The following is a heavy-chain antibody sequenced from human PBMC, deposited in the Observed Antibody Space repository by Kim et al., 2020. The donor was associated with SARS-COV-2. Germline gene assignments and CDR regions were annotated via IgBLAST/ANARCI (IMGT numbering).Heavy chain of an antibody. J-gene: IGHJ2*01. CDR3: ARERGLDWYFDL. CDR1: GFTVSSNY. CDR2: IYSGGST. Sequence: GGSLRLFCAASGFTVSSNYMSWVRQAPGKGLEWVSVIYSGGSTYYADSVKGRFTISRDNSKNTLYLQMNSLRAEDTAVYYCARERGLDWYFDLWGRGTLVTVSS. V-gene: IGHV3-66*02. D-gene: IGHD3-16*01.